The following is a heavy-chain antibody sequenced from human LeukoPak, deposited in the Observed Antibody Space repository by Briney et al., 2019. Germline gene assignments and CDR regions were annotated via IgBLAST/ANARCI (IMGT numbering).Heavy chain of an antibody. J-gene: IGHJ6*03. CDR3: ARGASPMYYYFHMDV. Sequence: GASVKVSCKASGYTFSNYAISWVRQAPGQGLEWMGGNIPILGTAKYAQKFQGRVTITADESTRTANMELSSLRSEDTAVFYCARGASPMYYYFHMDVWGKGTTVTVSS. CDR1: GYTFSNYA. V-gene: IGHV1-69*13. CDR2: NIPILGTA.